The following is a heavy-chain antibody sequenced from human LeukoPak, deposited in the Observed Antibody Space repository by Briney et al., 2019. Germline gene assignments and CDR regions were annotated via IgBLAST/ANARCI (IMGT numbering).Heavy chain of an antibody. CDR3: ARGHLPPRYCSSTSCYTFLGFDY. CDR2: ISYDGSNK. V-gene: IGHV3-30*04. Sequence: GGSLRLSCAASGFTFSSYAMHWVRQAPGKGLEWVAVISYDGSNKYYADSVKGRLTISRDNSKNTLYLQMNSLRAEDTAVYYCARGHLPPRYCSSTSCYTFLGFDYWGQGTLVTVSS. J-gene: IGHJ4*02. D-gene: IGHD2-2*02. CDR1: GFTFSSYA.